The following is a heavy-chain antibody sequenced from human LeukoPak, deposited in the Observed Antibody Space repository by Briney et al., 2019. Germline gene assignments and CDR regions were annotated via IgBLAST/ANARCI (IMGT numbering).Heavy chain of an antibody. CDR2: MNPNSGNT. V-gene: IGHV1-8*01. D-gene: IGHD3-3*01. CDR3: ARGPLYYDFWSGYYSFYYYYMDV. J-gene: IGHJ6*03. Sequence: ASVKVSCKASGYTFTSYDINWVRQATGQGLEWMGWMNPNSGNTGYAQKFQGRVTMTRNTSISTAYMELSSLRSEGTAVYYCARGPLYYDFWSGYYSFYYYYMDVWGKGTTVTVSS. CDR1: GYTFTSYD.